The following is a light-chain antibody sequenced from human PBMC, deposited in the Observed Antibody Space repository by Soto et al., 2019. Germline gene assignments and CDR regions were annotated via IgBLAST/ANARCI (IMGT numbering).Light chain of an antibody. CDR1: SGDIGSYNR. J-gene: IGLJ1*01. CDR3: SSYTNIHTWASL. Sequence: QSVLTQPASVSGSPGQSITISCTGTSGDIGSYNRVSWYQQHPGKAPKLIIYEVTDRPSGVSNRFSGSKSGNTASLTISGLQAEDDAEYYCSSYTNIHTWASLFGTGTNFTVL. V-gene: IGLV2-14*01. CDR2: EVT.